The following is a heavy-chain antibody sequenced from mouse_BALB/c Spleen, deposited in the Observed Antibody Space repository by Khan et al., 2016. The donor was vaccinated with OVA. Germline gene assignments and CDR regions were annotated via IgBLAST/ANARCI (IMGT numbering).Heavy chain of an antibody. Sequence: EVQLVESGPSLVKPSQTLSLTCSVTGDSITSGFWNWIRKFPGNKFEYMGYVTYSGNTYYNPSLKSRISITRDTSESQYYLQLNSVTTEDTATYFCARSYGSWAMDYWGQGTSVTVSS. J-gene: IGHJ4*01. CDR1: GDSITSGF. CDR3: ARSYGSWAMDY. CDR2: VTYSGNT. D-gene: IGHD1-1*01. V-gene: IGHV3-8*02.